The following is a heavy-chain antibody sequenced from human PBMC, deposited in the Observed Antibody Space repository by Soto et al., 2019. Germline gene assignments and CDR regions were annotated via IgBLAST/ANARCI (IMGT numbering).Heavy chain of an antibody. V-gene: IGHV1-8*01. CDR1: GYTFTSYD. CDR2: MNPNSGNT. D-gene: IGHD4-17*01. Sequence: ASVKVSCKASGYTFTSYDINWVRQATGQGLEWKGWMNPNSGNTGYAQKFQGRVTMTRNTSISTAYMELSSLRSEDTAVYYCARAQTGSYGDYAGGQGTTVTVSS. CDR3: ARAQTGSYGDYA. J-gene: IGHJ6*02.